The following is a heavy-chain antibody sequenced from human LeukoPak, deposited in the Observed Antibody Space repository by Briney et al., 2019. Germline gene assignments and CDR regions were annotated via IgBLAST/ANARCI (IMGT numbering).Heavy chain of an antibody. CDR2: VSDSGAST. V-gene: IGHV3-23*01. CDR3: ARETEKQWQY. J-gene: IGHJ3*01. Sequence: GGSLRLSCAASVFTFSSYAMIWIRQAPGKGLEWISVVSDSGASTYYADSVKGRFTIYRDNSKNTLYLQMNSLRAEDTAVYYCARETEKQWQYWGQGTTVSVSS. CDR1: VFTFSSYA. D-gene: IGHD6-19*01.